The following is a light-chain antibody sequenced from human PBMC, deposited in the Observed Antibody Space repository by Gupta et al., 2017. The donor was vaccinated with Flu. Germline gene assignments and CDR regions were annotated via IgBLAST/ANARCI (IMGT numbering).Light chain of an antibody. CDR1: SGDRSRYNY. CDR2: DVN. CDR3: SSYKDTNTLVV. V-gene: IGLV2-14*04. J-gene: IGLJ2*01. Sequence: IVSTGTSGDRSRYNYVAWYQQHPGKAPKLMIFDVNNRPSGVSDRFSGSKSGNTASLTISGLQAEDEAEYYCSSYKDTNTLVVFGGGTKLTVL.